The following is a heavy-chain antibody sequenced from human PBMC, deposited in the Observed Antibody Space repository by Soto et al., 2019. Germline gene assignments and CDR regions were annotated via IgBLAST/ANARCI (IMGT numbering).Heavy chain of an antibody. CDR1: GFTFTNYA. D-gene: IGHD4-4*01. CDR2: SSGSGSVGGT. J-gene: IGHJ4*02. CDR3: AKDRDDYRNYVFDY. V-gene: IGHV3-23*01. Sequence: EVQLLESGGGLVQPGGSLRLSCAASGFTFTNYAMTWVRQAPGKGLEWVSISSGSGSVGGTNYADSVKGRFTISRDNSKNTLYLQMNSLRVEDTAVYYCAKDRDDYRNYVFDYWGQGTLVTVSS.